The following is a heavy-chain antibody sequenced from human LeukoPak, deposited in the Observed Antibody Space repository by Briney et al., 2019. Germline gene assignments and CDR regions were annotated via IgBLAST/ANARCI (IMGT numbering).Heavy chain of an antibody. V-gene: IGHV1-18*01. CDR2: ISAYNDNT. CDR1: GYTFTSYD. Sequence: GASVKVSCKASGYTFTSYDINWVRQATGQGLEWMGWISAYNDNTNYAQKFQGRVTMTTDTSTSTAYMELRSLRSDDTAVYYCARDPYSSSWYSSPNFDYWGQGTLVTVSS. CDR3: ARDPYSSSWYSSPNFDY. D-gene: IGHD6-13*01. J-gene: IGHJ4*02.